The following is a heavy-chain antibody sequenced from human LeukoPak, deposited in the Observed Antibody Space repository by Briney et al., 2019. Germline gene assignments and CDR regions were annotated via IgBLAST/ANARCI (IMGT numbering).Heavy chain of an antibody. CDR1: GGSFSGYY. V-gene: IGHV4-34*01. CDR3: ARGEYYYGLGFWFDP. J-gene: IGHJ5*02. D-gene: IGHD3-10*01. CDR2: INHSGST. Sequence: SETLSPTCAVYGGSFSGYYWSWIRQPPGKGLEWSGEINHSGSTNYNPSLKSRVTISVDTSKNQFSLKLSSVTAADTAVYYCARGEYYYGLGFWFDPWGQGTLVTVSS.